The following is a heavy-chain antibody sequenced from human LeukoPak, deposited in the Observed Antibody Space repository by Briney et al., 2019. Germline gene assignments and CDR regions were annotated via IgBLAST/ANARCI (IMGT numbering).Heavy chain of an antibody. J-gene: IGHJ4*02. D-gene: IGHD6-6*01. V-gene: IGHV3-30*18. CDR2: ISYDGSNK. CDR1: GFTFSSYG. CDR3: AKGEGSSSPGFVTDY. Sequence: GGSLRLSCAASGFTFSSYGMHWIRQAPGKGLEWVAVISYDGSNKYYADSVKGRFTISRDNSKNTLYLQMNSLRAEDTAVYYCAKGEGSSSPGFVTDYWGQGTLVTVSS.